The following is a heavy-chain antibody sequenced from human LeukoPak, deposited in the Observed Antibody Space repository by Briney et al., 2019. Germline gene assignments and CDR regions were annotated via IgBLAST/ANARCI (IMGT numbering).Heavy chain of an antibody. J-gene: IGHJ4*02. CDR2: ISAYNGNT. CDR1: GYTFTSYG. CDR3: ARMRDTYYYDSSGYSPQED. Sequence: ASVKVSCKASGYTFTSYGISWVRQAPGQGLEWMGWISAYNGNTNYAQKLQGRVTMTTDTSKSKAYMELRSLRSDDTAVYYCARMRDTYYYDSSGYSPQEDWGQGTLVTVSS. V-gene: IGHV1-18*01. D-gene: IGHD3-22*01.